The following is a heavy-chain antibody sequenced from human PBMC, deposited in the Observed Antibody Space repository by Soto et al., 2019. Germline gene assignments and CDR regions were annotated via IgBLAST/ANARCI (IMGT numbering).Heavy chain of an antibody. CDR3: AREKKDYDSSGYYLDY. CDR2: IYYSGST. J-gene: IGHJ4*02. Sequence: IRQPPGKGLEWIGYIYYSGSTNYNPSLKSRVTISVDTSKNQFSLKLSSVTAADTAVYYCAREKKDYDSSGYYLDYWGQGTLVTVSS. V-gene: IGHV4-59*01. D-gene: IGHD3-22*01.